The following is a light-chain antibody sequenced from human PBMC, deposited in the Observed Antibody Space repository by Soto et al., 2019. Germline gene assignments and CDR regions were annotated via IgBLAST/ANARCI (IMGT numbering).Light chain of an antibody. CDR1: QSVSYW. CDR3: QHYNPYSKT. CDR2: DAS. V-gene: IGKV1-5*01. J-gene: IGKJ3*01. Sequence: DIQMTQSPSTLSTSVGASVTITCRASQSVSYWLAWYQQKPGKAPNLLIYDASILASGVPSRFSGSGFGTEFTLTISILQPDDSAIYYCQHYNPYSKTFGPGTKVQIK.